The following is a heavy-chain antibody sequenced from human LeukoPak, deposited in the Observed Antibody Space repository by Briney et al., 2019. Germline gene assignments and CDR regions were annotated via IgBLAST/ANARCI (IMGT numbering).Heavy chain of an antibody. CDR2: INHSGST. J-gene: IGHJ4*02. D-gene: IGHD2-15*01. V-gene: IGHV4-34*01. CDR1: GGSFSGYY. CDR3: ARSYPLGYCSGGSCYDPRYFDY. Sequence: PSETLSLTCAVYGGSFSGYYWSWIRQPPGKGLEWIGEINHSGSTNYNPSLKSRVTISVDTSKNQFSLKLSSVTAADTAVYCCARSYPLGYCSGGSCYDPRYFDYWGQGTLVTVSS.